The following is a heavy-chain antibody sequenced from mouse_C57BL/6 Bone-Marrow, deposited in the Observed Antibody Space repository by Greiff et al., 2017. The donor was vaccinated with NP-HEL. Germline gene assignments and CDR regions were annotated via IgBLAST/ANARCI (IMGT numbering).Heavy chain of an antibody. D-gene: IGHD1-1*01. Sequence: EVHLVESGEGLVKPGGSLKLSCAASGFTFSSYAMSWVRQTPEKRLEWVAYISSGGDYIYYADTVKGRFTISRDNARNTLYLQMSSLKSEDTAMYYCTREAGDYYGSSYVYWGQGTTLTVSS. CDR2: ISSGGDYI. CDR3: TREAGDYYGSSYVY. V-gene: IGHV5-9-1*02. J-gene: IGHJ2*01. CDR1: GFTFSSYA.